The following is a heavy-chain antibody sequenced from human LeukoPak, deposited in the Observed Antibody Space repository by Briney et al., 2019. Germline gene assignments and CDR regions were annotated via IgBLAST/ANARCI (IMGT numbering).Heavy chain of an antibody. J-gene: IGHJ3*02. CDR2: IYYSGST. D-gene: IGHD2-21*02. CDR1: GGSISSYY. CDR3: AVHMTLDAFDI. V-gene: IGHV4-59*08. Sequence: SETLSLTCTVSGGSISSYYWSWIRQPPGKGLEWIGYIYYSGSTNYNPSLKSRVTISVDTSKNQFSLKLSSVTAADTAVYYCAVHMTLDAFDIWGQGTMVTVSS.